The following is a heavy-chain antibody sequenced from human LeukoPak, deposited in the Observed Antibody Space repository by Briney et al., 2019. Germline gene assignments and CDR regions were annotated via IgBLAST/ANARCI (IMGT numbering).Heavy chain of an antibody. CDR2: IYHSGST. CDR3: ASPGKYDNSPIDY. Sequence: SETLSLTCTVSGYSISSGYYWGWIRQPPGKGLEWIGSIYHSGSTYYNPSLKSRVTISVDTSKNQFSLKLNSVTAADAAVYYCASPGKYDNSPIDYWGQGTLVTVSS. CDR1: GYSISSGYY. D-gene: IGHD1-1*01. V-gene: IGHV4-38-2*02. J-gene: IGHJ4*02.